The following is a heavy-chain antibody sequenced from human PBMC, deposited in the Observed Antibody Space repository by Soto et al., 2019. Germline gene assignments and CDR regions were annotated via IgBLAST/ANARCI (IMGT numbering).Heavy chain of an antibody. V-gene: IGHV5-10-1*01. Sequence: GESLKISCKGSGYTFTSNWINWVRQVPGRGLEWMGTIDPSDSDTYYSPSFQGHVIMSVDRSTGTAFLQWSSLKASDTAIYYCARPRDILTGYSAADHWGQGTLVTVSS. CDR3: ARPRDILTGYSAADH. J-gene: IGHJ4*02. D-gene: IGHD3-9*01. CDR2: IDPSDSDT. CDR1: GYTFTSNW.